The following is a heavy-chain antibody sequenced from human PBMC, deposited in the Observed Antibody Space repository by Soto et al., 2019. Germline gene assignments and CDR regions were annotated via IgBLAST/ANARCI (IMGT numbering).Heavy chain of an antibody. CDR1: GGSISSYY. CDR2: IYYSGST. Sequence: SETLSLTCTVSGGSISSYYWSWIRQPPGKGLEWIGYIYYSGSTNYNPSLKSRVTISVDTSQNQFSPKLTSMTAADTAVYYCATGYYYYYMDVWGKGTTVTVSS. V-gene: IGHV4-59*01. J-gene: IGHJ6*03. CDR3: ATGYYYYYMDV.